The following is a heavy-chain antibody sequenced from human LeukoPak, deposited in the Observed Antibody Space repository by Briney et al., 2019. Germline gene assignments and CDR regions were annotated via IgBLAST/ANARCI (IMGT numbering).Heavy chain of an antibody. CDR3: ARGGAYSNSNSDY. CDR2: IGPTSSV. D-gene: IGHD4-11*01. Sequence: GGSLRLSCVTSLFGFSVLEMNWVRQAPGKGLDWVSYIGPTSSVMYADFVKGRFTISRDNAKTTVYLQMNSLRAEDTAVYFCARGGAYSNSNSDYWGQGTLVTVSS. CDR1: LFGFSVLE. J-gene: IGHJ4*02. V-gene: IGHV3-48*03.